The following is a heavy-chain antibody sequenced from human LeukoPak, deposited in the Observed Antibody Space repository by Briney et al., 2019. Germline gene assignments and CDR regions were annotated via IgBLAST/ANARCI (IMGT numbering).Heavy chain of an antibody. J-gene: IGHJ4*02. Sequence: SETLSLTCTVSGGSVSSSSYYWGWIRQPPGKGLEWIGSIYYSGSTYYNPSLKSRVTMSVDTSKNQFSLKLSSVTAADTAVYYCARDGVSSGWPLDYWGQGTLVTVSS. D-gene: IGHD6-19*01. CDR2: IYYSGST. V-gene: IGHV4-39*07. CDR1: GGSVSSSSYY. CDR3: ARDGVSSGWPLDY.